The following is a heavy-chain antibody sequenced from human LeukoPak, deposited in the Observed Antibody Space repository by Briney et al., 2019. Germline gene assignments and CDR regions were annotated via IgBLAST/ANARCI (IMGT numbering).Heavy chain of an antibody. CDR3: AKNHDQLLPETDY. Sequence: GGSLRLSCAASGFTFSSYAMSWVRQAPGKGLEWVSAINGSGGSTYYADSVKGRFTISRDNSKNTLYLQMNSLKAEDTAVYYCAKNHDQLLPETDYWGQGTLVTVSS. CDR2: INGSGGST. V-gene: IGHV3-23*01. D-gene: IGHD2-2*01. CDR1: GFTFSSYA. J-gene: IGHJ4*02.